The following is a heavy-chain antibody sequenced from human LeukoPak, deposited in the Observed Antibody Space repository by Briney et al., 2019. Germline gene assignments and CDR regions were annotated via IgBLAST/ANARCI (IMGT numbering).Heavy chain of an antibody. J-gene: IGHJ4*02. CDR3: AKDRTALTNSFLDQ. CDR2: ITYDETIK. D-gene: IGHD4-17*01. CDR1: EFIFRNFG. Sequence: GWSLRLSCAASEFIFRNFGMHWVRQAPGEGLKGVSFITYDETIKYYGDSVKGRFTIYRDNSKNTLYLQMNSLRIEDTALYYCAKDRTALTNSFLDQWGQGSLVTVSS. V-gene: IGHV3-30*02.